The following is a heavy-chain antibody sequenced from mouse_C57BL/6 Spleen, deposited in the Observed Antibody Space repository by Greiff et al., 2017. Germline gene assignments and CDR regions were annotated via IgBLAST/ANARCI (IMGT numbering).Heavy chain of an antibody. V-gene: IGHV1-52*01. CDR3: AICYGSSYDYFDY. D-gene: IGHD1-1*01. Sequence: QVQLQQPGAELVRPGSSVKLSCKASGYTFTSYWMHWVKQRPIQGLEWIGNIDPSDSETHYNQKFKDKATLTVDKSSSTAYMQLSSLTSEDSAVYYCAICYGSSYDYFDYWGQGTTLTVSS. J-gene: IGHJ2*01. CDR2: IDPSDSET. CDR1: GYTFTSYW.